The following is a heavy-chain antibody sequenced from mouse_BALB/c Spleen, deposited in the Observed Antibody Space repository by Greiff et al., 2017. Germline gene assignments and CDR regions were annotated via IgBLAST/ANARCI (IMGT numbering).Heavy chain of an antibody. Sequence: EVQRVESGGGLVKPGGSLKLSCAASGFTFSSYAMSWVRQTPEKRLEWVASISSGGSTYYPDSVKGRFTISRDNARNILYLQMSSLRSEDTAMYYCARGHTYSDYWGQGTTLTVSS. V-gene: IGHV5-6-5*01. J-gene: IGHJ2*01. D-gene: IGHD1-1*01. CDR1: GFTFSSYA. CDR3: ARGHTYSDY. CDR2: ISSGGST.